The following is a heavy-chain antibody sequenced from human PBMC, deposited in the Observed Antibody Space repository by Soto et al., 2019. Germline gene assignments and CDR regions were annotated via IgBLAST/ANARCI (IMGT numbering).Heavy chain of an antibody. V-gene: IGHV4-31*03. CDR2: IYYSGST. CDR1: GGSISSGGYY. D-gene: IGHD2-15*01. Sequence: SETLSLTCTVSGGSISSGGYYWSWIRQHPGKGLEWIGYIYYSGSTYYNPSLKSRVTISVDTSKNQFSLKLSSVTAADTAVYYCARKKAATIDYCGQGTLVTVS. J-gene: IGHJ4*02. CDR3: ARKKAATIDY.